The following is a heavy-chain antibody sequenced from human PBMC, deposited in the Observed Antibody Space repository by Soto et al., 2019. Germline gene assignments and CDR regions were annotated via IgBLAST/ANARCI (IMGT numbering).Heavy chain of an antibody. D-gene: IGHD2-2*01. Sequence: GGSLILSCAASGFTFSDYYMSWIRQAPGKGLEWVSYISSSGSTIYYADSVKGRFTISRDNAKNSLYLQMNSLRAEDTAVYYCASSSTYSPDAFDIWGQGTMVTVSS. CDR3: ASSSTYSPDAFDI. CDR2: ISSSGSTI. V-gene: IGHV3-11*01. J-gene: IGHJ3*02. CDR1: GFTFSDYY.